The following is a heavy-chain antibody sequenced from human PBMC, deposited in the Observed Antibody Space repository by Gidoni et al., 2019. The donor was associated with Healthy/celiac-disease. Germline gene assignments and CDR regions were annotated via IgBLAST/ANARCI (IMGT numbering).Heavy chain of an antibody. CDR3: ARDGEWELRGFDP. Sequence: EVQLVESGGGLVKPGGSLRLSCAASGFTFSSYSMNWVRQAPGKGLAWVSSISSSSSYIYYADSVKGRFTISRDNAKNSLYLQMNSLRAEDTAVYYCARDGEWELRGFDPWGQGTLVTVSS. V-gene: IGHV3-21*01. J-gene: IGHJ5*02. CDR1: GFTFSSYS. D-gene: IGHD1-26*01. CDR2: ISSSSSYI.